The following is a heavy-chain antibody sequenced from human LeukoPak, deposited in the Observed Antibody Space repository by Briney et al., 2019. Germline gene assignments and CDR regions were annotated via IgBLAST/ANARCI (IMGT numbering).Heavy chain of an antibody. D-gene: IGHD3-10*01. CDR1: GYTFTRYD. J-gene: IGHJ6*02. Sequence: GASVTVSFKASGYTFTRYDINWVGQAGGQGGEGMGWMNPNSGNTGYAQKFQGRVTMTRNTSISTAYMELSSLRSEDTAVYYCARGRQLSGHGMDVRGQGTPVTVSS. CDR2: MNPNSGNT. V-gene: IGHV1-8*01. CDR3: ARGRQLSGHGMDV.